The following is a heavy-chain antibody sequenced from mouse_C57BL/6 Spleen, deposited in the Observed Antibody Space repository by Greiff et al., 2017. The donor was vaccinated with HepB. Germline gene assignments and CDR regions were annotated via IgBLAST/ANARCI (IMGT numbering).Heavy chain of an antibody. V-gene: IGHV1-61*01. D-gene: IGHD2-10*01. J-gene: IGHJ3*01. Sequence: QVQLQQPGAELVRPGSSVKLSCKASGYTFTSYWMDWVKQRPGQGLEWIGNIYPSDSETHYNQKFKDKATLTVDKSSSTAYMQLSSLTSEDSAVYYCARRGDPYYGNYAWFAYWGQGTLVTVSA. CDR1: GYTFTSYW. CDR3: ARRGDPYYGNYAWFAY. CDR2: IYPSDSET.